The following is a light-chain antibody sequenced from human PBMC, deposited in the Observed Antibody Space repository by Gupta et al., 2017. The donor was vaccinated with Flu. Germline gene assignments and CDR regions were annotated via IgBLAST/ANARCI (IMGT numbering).Light chain of an antibody. V-gene: IGLV4-69*01. CDR3: QTWGTGIRV. CDR1: SGHSSYA. CDR2: LNSDGSH. J-gene: IGLJ3*02. Sequence: QLVLTQSPSASASLGASTKLTCTLSSGHSSYAIALHQQQPEKGPRYLMKLNSDGSHSKGAGTLYRCSGSSSGADRNLTISRLQSEDEDDYYCQTWGTGIRVFGGGTKLTVL.